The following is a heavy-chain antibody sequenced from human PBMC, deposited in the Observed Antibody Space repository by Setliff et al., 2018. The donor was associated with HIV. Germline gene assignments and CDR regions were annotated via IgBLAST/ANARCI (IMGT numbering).Heavy chain of an antibody. J-gene: IGHJ4*02. Sequence: SETLSLTCTVSGDSISSSTYYWGWIRQPPGKGLEWIGAISYGGITYYNPSLTSRVTISVDTSKNQFSLKVTSVTAADTAVYYCARVPGRDYYDTSGDFDYWGLGTLVTVSS. V-gene: IGHV4-39*07. CDR3: ARVPGRDYYDTSGDFDY. CDR2: ISYGGIT. D-gene: IGHD3-22*01. CDR1: GDSISSSTYY.